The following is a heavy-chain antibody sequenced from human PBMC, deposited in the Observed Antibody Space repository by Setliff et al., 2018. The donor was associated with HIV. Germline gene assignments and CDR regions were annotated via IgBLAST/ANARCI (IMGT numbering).Heavy chain of an antibody. D-gene: IGHD6-19*01. V-gene: IGHV3-7*01. CDR3: ALAGRAVYY. CDR1: GFSFSSYW. CDR2: IKQDGSGK. J-gene: IGHJ4*02. Sequence: GGSLRLSCAASGFSFSSYWMSWVRQAPGKGLEWVANIKQDGSGKYYVDSVRGRFTISRDNAKNSLYLQMNSLRAEDTAVYYCALAGRAVYYWGQGTLVTVSS.